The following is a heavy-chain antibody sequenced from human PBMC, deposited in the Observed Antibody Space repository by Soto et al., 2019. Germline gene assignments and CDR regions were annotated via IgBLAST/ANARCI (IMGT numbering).Heavy chain of an antibody. CDR2: IRSSGSPI. V-gene: IGHV3-48*02. J-gene: IGHJ4*02. Sequence: EVPLVESGGGLVQPGGSLRLSCAASGFTFSSYSMNWVRQAPGKGLEWVAYIRSSGSPIYYADSVRGRFTISRDNAKNSLYLQMNSLRDEDTAVYYCARDPHSLDYWGQGTLVTVSS. CDR1: GFTFSSYS. D-gene: IGHD2-21*01. CDR3: ARDPHSLDY.